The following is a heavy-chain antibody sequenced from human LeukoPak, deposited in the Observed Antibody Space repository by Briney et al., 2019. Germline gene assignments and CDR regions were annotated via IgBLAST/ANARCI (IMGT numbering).Heavy chain of an antibody. CDR1: GFTFSSHA. CDR2: ISGSGGIT. CDR3: AKGYYYGSGSYSTLDY. V-gene: IGHV3-23*01. Sequence: GGSLRLSCAASGFTFSSHALSWLRQAPGKGLEWVSTISGSGGITYYADSVKGRFTISRDNSKNTLYVQMNSLRADDTAVYYCAKGYYYGSGSYSTLDYWGQGTLVTVSS. D-gene: IGHD3-10*01. J-gene: IGHJ4*02.